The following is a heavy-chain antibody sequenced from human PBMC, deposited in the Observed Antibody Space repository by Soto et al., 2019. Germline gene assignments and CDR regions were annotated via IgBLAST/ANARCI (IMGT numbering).Heavy chain of an antibody. CDR3: AKTHSSGWFSFDI. CDR2: ISYDGSNK. J-gene: IGHJ3*02. D-gene: IGHD6-19*01. CDR1: GFTFSSYG. Sequence: QVQLVESGGGVVQPGRSLRLSCAASGFTFSSYGMHWVRQAPGKGLEWVAVISYDGSNKYYADSVKGRFTISRDNSKNTLYLQMNSLRAEDTAVYYCAKTHSSGWFSFDIWGQGTMVTVSS. V-gene: IGHV3-30*18.